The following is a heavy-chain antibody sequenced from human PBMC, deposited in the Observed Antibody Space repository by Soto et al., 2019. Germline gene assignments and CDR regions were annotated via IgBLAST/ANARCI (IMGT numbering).Heavy chain of an antibody. CDR1: GFTFSNYG. D-gene: IGHD3-10*01. Sequence: QVQLVESGGGVVQPGRSLRLSCAASGFTFSNYGMHWVHQAPGKGLEWVAVIWYDGTNKYYADSVKGRFTISRDNSKNTLYLQMKSLRAEDTALYYCARGDDSGRAEWGQGTLVTVSS. CDR2: IWYDGTNK. CDR3: ARGDDSGRAE. V-gene: IGHV3-33*01. J-gene: IGHJ4*02.